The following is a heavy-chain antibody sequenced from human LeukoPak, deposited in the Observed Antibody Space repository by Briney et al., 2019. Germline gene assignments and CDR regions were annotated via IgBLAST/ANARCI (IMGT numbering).Heavy chain of an antibody. CDR2: ISTSSSYI. Sequence: GGSLRLSCTVSGFSVSAIYLSWVRQAPGKGLEWVSCISTSSSYIYYADSVKGRFTISRDNAKNSLYLQMNSLRAEDTAVYYCARVGEKAFHLWPEIDYWGQGTLVTVSS. D-gene: IGHD5-24*01. CDR3: ARVGEKAFHLWPEIDY. V-gene: IGHV3-21*01. J-gene: IGHJ4*02. CDR1: GFSVSAIY.